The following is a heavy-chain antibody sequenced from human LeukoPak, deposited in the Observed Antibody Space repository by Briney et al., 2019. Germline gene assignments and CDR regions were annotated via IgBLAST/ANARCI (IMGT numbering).Heavy chain of an antibody. J-gene: IGHJ4*02. D-gene: IGHD1-26*01. V-gene: IGHV3-9*01. CDR2: ISWNSGSI. CDR3: ARDKVVGATYLDY. Sequence: GGSQRLSCAASGFTFDDYAMHWVRQAPGKGLEWVSGISWNSGSIGYADSVKGRFTISRDNAKNSLYLQMNSLRAEDTAVYYCARDKVVGATYLDYWGQGTLVTVSS. CDR1: GFTFDDYA.